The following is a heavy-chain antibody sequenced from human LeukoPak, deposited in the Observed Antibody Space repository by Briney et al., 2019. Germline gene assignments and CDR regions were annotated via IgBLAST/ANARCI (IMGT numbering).Heavy chain of an antibody. CDR3: ARGRVPGYYGMDV. Sequence: ASVRVSCKASGYTFSSSGISWVRQAPGQGLEWMGWVSESSVTPNNAEKFQGRVTMTTDTSSSTAYMELRSLRSGDTAVYYCARGRVPGYYGMDVWGLGTTVTVSS. CDR2: VSESSVTP. V-gene: IGHV1-18*01. CDR1: GYTFSSSG. J-gene: IGHJ6*02.